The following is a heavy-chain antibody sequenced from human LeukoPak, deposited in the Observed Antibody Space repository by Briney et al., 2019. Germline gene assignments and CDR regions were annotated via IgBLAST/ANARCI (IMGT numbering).Heavy chain of an antibody. J-gene: IGHJ4*02. CDR2: ISSTGRYI. D-gene: IGHD2-15*01. CDR1: GFSFSTYS. Sequence: GGSLRLSCAASGFSFSTYSMNWVRQAPGKGLEWVSSISSTGRYIYYADSVKGRFTISRDDAKNSLYLQMNSLRVDDTAVYYCARGRDQEPRLYHFDYWGQGNLVIVSS. V-gene: IGHV3-21*01. CDR3: ARGRDQEPRLYHFDY.